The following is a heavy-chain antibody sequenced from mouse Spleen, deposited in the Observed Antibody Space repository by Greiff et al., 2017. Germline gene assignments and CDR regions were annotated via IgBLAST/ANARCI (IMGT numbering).Heavy chain of an antibody. V-gene: IGHV7-3*01. D-gene: IGHD6-1*01. Sequence: EVQVVESGGGLVQPGGSLSLSCAASGFTFTDYYMSWVRQPPGKALEWLGFIRNKANGYTTEYSASVKGRFTISRDNSQSILYLQMNALRAEDSATYYCARSSSLSSLFAYWGQGTLVTVSA. CDR1: GFTFTDYY. CDR2: IRNKANGYTT. J-gene: IGHJ3*01. CDR3: ARSSSLSSLFAY.